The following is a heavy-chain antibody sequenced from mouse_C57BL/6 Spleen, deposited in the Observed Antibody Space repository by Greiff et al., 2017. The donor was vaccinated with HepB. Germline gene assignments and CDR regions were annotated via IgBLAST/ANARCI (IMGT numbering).Heavy chain of an antibody. CDR1: GYTFTSYW. J-gene: IGHJ2*01. Sequence: QVQLQQPGAELVKPGASVKLSCKASGYTFTSYWMHWVKQRPGQGLEWIGMIHPNSGSTNYNEKFKSKATLTVDKSSSTAYMQLSSLTSEDSAVYYCARPFYGNSPYYFDYWGQGTTLTVSS. CDR2: IHPNSGST. D-gene: IGHD1-1*01. V-gene: IGHV1-64*01. CDR3: ARPFYGNSPYYFDY.